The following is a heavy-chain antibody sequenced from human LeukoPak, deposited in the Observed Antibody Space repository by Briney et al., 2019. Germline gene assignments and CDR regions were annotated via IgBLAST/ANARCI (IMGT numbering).Heavy chain of an antibody. CDR3: ARGSSGPYYYYYYGMDV. V-gene: IGHV4-34*01. D-gene: IGHD3-22*01. J-gene: IGHJ6*02. CDR2: INHSGST. CDR1: GGSFIGYY. Sequence: SGPLPLPCAGSGGSFIGYYWSWIRQPPGKGREGIGEINHSGSTNYNPSLKRRVTISVDTPKNQFSLKLSSVTAADTAVYYCARGSSGPYYYYYYGMDVWGQGTTVTVSS.